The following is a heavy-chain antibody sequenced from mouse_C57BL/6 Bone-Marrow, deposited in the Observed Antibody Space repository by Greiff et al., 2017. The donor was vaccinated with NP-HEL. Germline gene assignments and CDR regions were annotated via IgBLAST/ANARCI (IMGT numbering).Heavy chain of an antibody. V-gene: IGHV1-54*01. Sequence: QVQLQQSGAELVRPGTSVKVSCKASGYAFTNYLIEWVKQRPGQGLECIGVINPGSGGTNYNEKFKGKATLTADKSSSTAYMQLSSLTSEDSAVYFCAREGAWFAYWGQGTLVTVSA. CDR3: AREGAWFAY. CDR1: GYAFTNYL. CDR2: INPGSGGT. J-gene: IGHJ3*01.